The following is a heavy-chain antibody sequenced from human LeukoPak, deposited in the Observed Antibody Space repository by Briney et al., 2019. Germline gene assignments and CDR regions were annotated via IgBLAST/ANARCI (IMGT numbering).Heavy chain of an antibody. CDR2: IYHSGST. CDR3: ARHISSRLEWLLLGHLDY. J-gene: IGHJ4*02. CDR1: GYSISSGYD. V-gene: IGHV4-38-2*01. Sequence: PSETLSLTCAVSGYSISSGYDWGWIRQPPGKGLEWIGSIYHSGSTYYNPSLKSRVTISVDTSKNQFSLKLSSVTAAGTAVYYCARHISSRLEWLLLGHLDYWGQGTLVTVSS. D-gene: IGHD3-3*01.